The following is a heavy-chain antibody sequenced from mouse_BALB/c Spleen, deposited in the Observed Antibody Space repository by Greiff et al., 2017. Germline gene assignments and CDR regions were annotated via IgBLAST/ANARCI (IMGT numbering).Heavy chain of an antibody. CDR3: ARGMITYYFDY. CDR1: GYTFSSYW. Sequence: VQLQQSGAELMKPGASVKISCKATGYTFSSYWIEWVKQRPGHGLEWIGEILPGSGSTNYNEKFKGKATFTADTSSNTAYMQLSSLTSEDSAVYYCARGMITYYFDYWGQGTTLTVSS. V-gene: IGHV1-9*01. D-gene: IGHD2-4*01. CDR2: ILPGSGST. J-gene: IGHJ2*01.